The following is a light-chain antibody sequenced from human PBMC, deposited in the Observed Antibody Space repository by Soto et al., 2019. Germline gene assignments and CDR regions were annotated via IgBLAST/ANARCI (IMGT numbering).Light chain of an antibody. CDR1: QSISYSF. CDR3: QQYGSSPWT. Sequence: ENVFTLSLGTLSLSPGERATLSCRASQSISYSFLAWYQQKPGQAPSLLIYGASSRAPGIPDRVSGSGSGTDFTLTITSLEPEDFIVYYCQQYGSSPWTFGQGSKVNIK. CDR2: GAS. V-gene: IGKV3-20*01. J-gene: IGKJ1*01.